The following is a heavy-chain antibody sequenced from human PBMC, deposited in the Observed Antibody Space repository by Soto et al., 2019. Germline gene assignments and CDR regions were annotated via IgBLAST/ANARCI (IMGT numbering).Heavy chain of an antibody. V-gene: IGHV3-33*01. CDR1: GFTFSSNG. CDR2: IWDDGSNK. Sequence: QVQLVESGGGVVQPGRSLRLSCAASGFTFSSNGMHWVRQAPGKGLVWVAVIWDDGSNKYYADSVKGRFTIPRDNSKNTLYLQMNSLRAEDTAVYYCARDGYSSGWSGWFDPWGQGTLVTVSS. D-gene: IGHD6-19*01. CDR3: ARDGYSSGWSGWFDP. J-gene: IGHJ5*02.